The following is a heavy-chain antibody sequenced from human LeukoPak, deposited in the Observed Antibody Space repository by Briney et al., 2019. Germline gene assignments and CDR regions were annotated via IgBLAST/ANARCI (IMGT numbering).Heavy chain of an antibody. V-gene: IGHV3-7*01. Sequence: PGGSLRLSCAASGFTFSSYWMSWVRQAPGKGLEWVANIKQDGSEKYYVDSVKGRFTISRDNAKNSLYLQMNSLRAEDTAVYYCARDLNSDSSSYYAHFGDYWGQGTLVTVSS. J-gene: IGHJ4*02. D-gene: IGHD3-22*01. CDR2: IKQDGSEK. CDR3: ARDLNSDSSSYYAHFGDY. CDR1: GFTFSSYW.